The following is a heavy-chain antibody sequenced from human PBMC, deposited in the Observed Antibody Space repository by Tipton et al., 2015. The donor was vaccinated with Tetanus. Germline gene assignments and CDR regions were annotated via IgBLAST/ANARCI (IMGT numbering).Heavy chain of an antibody. CDR2: ITGSSDTI. Sequence: GSLRLSCAASGYIFTGYSINWVRQAPGKVLDWVSYITGSSDTIYYADSLKGRFTTSRDNSKNTLYLQMSSLRADDTAIYYCVRAIKRLPMATFGGDYCMDVWVKGTTVTVSS. CDR1: GYIFTGYS. D-gene: IGHD3-16*01. J-gene: IGHJ6*03. V-gene: IGHV3-48*01. CDR3: VRAIKRLPMATFGGDYCMDV.